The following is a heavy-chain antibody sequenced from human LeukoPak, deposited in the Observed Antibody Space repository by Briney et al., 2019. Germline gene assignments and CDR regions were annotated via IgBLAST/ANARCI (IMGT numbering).Heavy chain of an antibody. V-gene: IGHV1-2*02. Sequence: ASVKVSCKASGYSFTVYYIHWVRQAPGQGLEWLGCTNPNSGGTNYAQKFQGRVTMTRDTSIRTAYLHLSGLSSDDTAVYFCARAEMSPFWSASYSGSYSFDYWGQGTLVTASS. D-gene: IGHD3-3*01. CDR2: TNPNSGGT. CDR1: GYSFTVYY. CDR3: ARAEMSPFWSASYSGSYSFDY. J-gene: IGHJ4*02.